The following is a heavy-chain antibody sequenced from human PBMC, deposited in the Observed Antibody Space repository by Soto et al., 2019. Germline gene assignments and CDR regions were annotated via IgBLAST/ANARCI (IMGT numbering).Heavy chain of an antibody. V-gene: IGHV1-46*01. CDR1: GYTFTSYY. J-gene: IGHJ6*02. CDR2: INPSGDST. CDR3: ARDSSVTNGENYYYYGMDV. Sequence: ASVKVSCKASGYTFTSYYMHWVRQAPGQGLEWMGIINPSGDSTSYAQKFQGRVTMTRDTSTSTVYMELSSLRSEDTAVYYCARDSSVTNGENYYYYGMDVWGQGTTVTVSS. D-gene: IGHD4-17*01.